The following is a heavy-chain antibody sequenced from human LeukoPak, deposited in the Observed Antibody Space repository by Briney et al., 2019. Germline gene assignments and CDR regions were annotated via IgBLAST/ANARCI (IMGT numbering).Heavy chain of an antibody. CDR1: GYTFTGYG. V-gene: IGHV1-18*03. CDR3: ARTGGGRRFKTWLDP. Sequence: ASVKVSCKASGYTFTGYGISWVRQAPGQGLEWMGWISSYNGNTNYAQNLQGRVTMTTDTSTNTSYMELTSLRSDDLALYYCARTGGGRRFKTWLDPWGERTLVTVSS. J-gene: IGHJ5*02. D-gene: IGHD2-15*01. CDR2: ISSYNGNT.